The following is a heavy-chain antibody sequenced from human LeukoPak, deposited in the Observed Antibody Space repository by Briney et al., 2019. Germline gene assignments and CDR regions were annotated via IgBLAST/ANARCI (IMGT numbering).Heavy chain of an antibody. CDR2: IYYSGST. J-gene: IGHJ6*03. CDR1: GGSISSYY. CDR3: GRANPYHYYMDV. V-gene: IGHV4-59*01. Sequence: SETLSLTCTVSGGSISSYYWSWIRQPPGKGLEWIGYIYYSGSTNYNPSLKSRVTISVDTSKNQFSLKLSPVTDWDTAVYFCGRANPYHYYMDVWGKGTTVTVSS.